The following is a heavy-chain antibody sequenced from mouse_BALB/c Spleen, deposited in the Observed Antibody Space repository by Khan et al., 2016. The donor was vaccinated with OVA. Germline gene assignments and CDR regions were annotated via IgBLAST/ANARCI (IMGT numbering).Heavy chain of an antibody. CDR3: VRDGAYHRNDGWFAY. CDR1: GYTFTSYT. CDR2: INPSNGYS. V-gene: IGHV1-4*01. J-gene: IGHJ3*01. Sequence: QVQLQQSGAELARPGALVKMSCKASGYTFTSYTIHWIKLRPGQGLEWIGYINPSNGYSNYNQKFKDKVTLTADKSSTTAYMQLISLTSDDSAVYNCVRDGAYHRNDGWFAYWGLGTLVTVSA. D-gene: IGHD2-14*01.